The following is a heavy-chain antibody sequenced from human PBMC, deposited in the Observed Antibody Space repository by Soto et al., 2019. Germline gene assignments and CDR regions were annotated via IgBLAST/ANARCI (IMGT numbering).Heavy chain of an antibody. Sequence: PGGSLRLSCAASGFTFSSYAMSWVRQAPGKGLEWVSAISGSGGSTYYADSVKGRFTISRDNSKNTLYLQMNSLRAEDTAVYYCAKDLVVPPKDCSGGSCYVYYYYGMDVWGQGTTVTVSS. D-gene: IGHD2-15*01. CDR2: ISGSGGST. J-gene: IGHJ6*02. CDR1: GFTFSSYA. V-gene: IGHV3-23*01. CDR3: AKDLVVPPKDCSGGSCYVYYYYGMDV.